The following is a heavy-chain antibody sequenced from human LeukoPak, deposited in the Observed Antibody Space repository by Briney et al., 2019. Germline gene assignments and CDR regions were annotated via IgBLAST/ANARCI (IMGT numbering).Heavy chain of an antibody. V-gene: IGHV3-7*01. D-gene: IGHD2-2*01. CDR2: IKHDGSEK. Sequence: PGGSLRLSCAASGFTFSSYWMSWVRQAPGKGLEWVANIKHDGSEKYDVDSVKGRFTISRDNARNSLYPQMNSLRVEDTAVYYCATSSTARGGTDYWGQGTLVTVSS. CDR3: ATSSTARGGTDY. CDR1: GFTFSSYW. J-gene: IGHJ4*02.